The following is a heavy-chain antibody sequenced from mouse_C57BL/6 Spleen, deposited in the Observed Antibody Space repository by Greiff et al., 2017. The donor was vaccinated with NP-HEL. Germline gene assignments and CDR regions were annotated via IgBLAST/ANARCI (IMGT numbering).Heavy chain of an antibody. V-gene: IGHV1-80*01. CDR2: IYPGDGDT. J-gene: IGHJ3*01. D-gene: IGHD1-1*01. Sequence: QVQLKQSGAELVKPGASVKISCKASGYAFSSYWMNWVKQRPGQGLEWIGQIYPGDGDTNYNGKFKGKATLTADKSSSTAYMQLSSLTSEDSAVYFGARGGDGISPAWFAYWGQGTLVTVSA. CDR1: GYAFSSYW. CDR3: ARGGDGISPAWFAY.